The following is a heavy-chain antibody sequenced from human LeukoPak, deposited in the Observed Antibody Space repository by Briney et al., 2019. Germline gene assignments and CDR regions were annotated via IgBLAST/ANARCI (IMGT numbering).Heavy chain of an antibody. Sequence: PGGSLRLSCAASGFTFDDYAMHWVRQAPGKGLEWVSGISWNSGSIGYADSVKGRFTISRDNAKNSLYPQMNSLRAEDTALYYCAKDITDYYDILTGSLFDYWGQGTLVTVSS. CDR1: GFTFDDYA. CDR3: AKDITDYYDILTGSLFDY. D-gene: IGHD3-9*01. CDR2: ISWNSGSI. V-gene: IGHV3-9*01. J-gene: IGHJ4*02.